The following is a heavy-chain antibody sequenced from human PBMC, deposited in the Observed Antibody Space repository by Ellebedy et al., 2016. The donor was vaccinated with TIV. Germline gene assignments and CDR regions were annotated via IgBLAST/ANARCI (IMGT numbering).Heavy chain of an antibody. CDR3: ARAAARNYYGMDV. J-gene: IGHJ6*02. D-gene: IGHD6-13*01. V-gene: IGHV3-48*04. Sequence: GGSLRLSXAASGFTFSSYSMNWVRQAPGKGLEWVSYISSSSSTIYYADSVKGRFTISRDNAKNSLYLQMNSLRAEDTAVYYCARAAARNYYGMDVWGQGTTVTVSS. CDR2: ISSSSSTI. CDR1: GFTFSSYS.